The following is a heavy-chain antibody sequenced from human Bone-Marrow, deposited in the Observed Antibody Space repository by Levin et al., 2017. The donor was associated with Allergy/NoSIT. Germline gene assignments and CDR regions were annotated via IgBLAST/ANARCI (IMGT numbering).Heavy chain of an antibody. CDR3: AREWGVARTFDY. J-gene: IGHJ4*02. CDR1: GGSISSGGFY. D-gene: IGHD2-15*01. Sequence: SETLSLTCTVSGGSISSGGFYWTWIRHHPATGLEWIGYISDSGGTHHNPSLKSRAIISLDRSKNQFSLKLTSVTAADTAVYYCAREWGVARTFDYWGQGTLVTVSS. CDR2: ISDSGGT. V-gene: IGHV4-31*03.